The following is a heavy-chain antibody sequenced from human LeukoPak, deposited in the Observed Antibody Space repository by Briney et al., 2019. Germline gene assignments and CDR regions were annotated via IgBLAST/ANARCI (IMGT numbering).Heavy chain of an antibody. CDR1: GYTFTGYY. Sequence: GASVKVSCKGAGYTFTGYYMFWVRQAPGQGLEWMGRINPNSGGTNYAQKFQGRVTMTRDTSISTAYMELSRLRSDDTAVYYCARGYCSGGSCYSVENWFDPWGQGTLVTVSS. CDR3: ARGYCSGGSCYSVENWFDP. J-gene: IGHJ5*02. CDR2: INPNSGGT. V-gene: IGHV1-2*06. D-gene: IGHD2-15*01.